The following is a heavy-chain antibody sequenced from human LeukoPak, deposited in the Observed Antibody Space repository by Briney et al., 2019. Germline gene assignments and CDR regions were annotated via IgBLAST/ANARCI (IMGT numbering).Heavy chain of an antibody. J-gene: IGHJ4*02. Sequence: ASVKVSCKASGYTFTSYPISWVRQAPGQGLEWMGWISVYNSNTNYAQKLQGGVTMTTDRSTITAYMELRSLRSDDTAVYYCARGYDYGDYVGDFDYWGQGTLVTVSS. CDR3: ARGYDYGDYVGDFDY. CDR2: ISVYNSNT. CDR1: GYTFTSYP. D-gene: IGHD4-17*01. V-gene: IGHV1-18*01.